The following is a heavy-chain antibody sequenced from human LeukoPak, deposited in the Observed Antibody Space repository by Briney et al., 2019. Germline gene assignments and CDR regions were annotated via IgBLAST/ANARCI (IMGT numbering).Heavy chain of an antibody. V-gene: IGHV3-23*01. Sequence: GGSLRLSCAASGFTFSSYAMSWVRQAPGKGLEWVSGISGSGGSTYYADSVKGRFTISRDNSKNTLYLQMNSLRAEDTAVYYCAKALDLVPAARVYNYWGQGTLVTVSS. CDR2: ISGSGGST. CDR1: GFTFSSYA. J-gene: IGHJ4*02. D-gene: IGHD2-2*01. CDR3: AKALDLVPAARVYNY.